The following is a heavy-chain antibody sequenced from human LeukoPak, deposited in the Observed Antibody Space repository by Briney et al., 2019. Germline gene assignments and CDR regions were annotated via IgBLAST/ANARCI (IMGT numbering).Heavy chain of an antibody. J-gene: IGHJ3*02. Sequence: SETLSLTCTVSGGSISSYYWSWIRQPPGKGLEWIGYIYYSGSTNYNPSLKSRVTISVDTSKNQFSLKLSSVTAADTAVYYCARDRSSSSRKEYDAFDIWGQGTMVTVSS. D-gene: IGHD6-6*01. V-gene: IGHV4-59*01. CDR2: IYYSGST. CDR1: GGSISSYY. CDR3: ARDRSSSSRKEYDAFDI.